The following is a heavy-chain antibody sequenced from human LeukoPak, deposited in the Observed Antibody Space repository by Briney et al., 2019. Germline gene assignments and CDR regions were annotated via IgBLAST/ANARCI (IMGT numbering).Heavy chain of an antibody. CDR2: IYYSGST. CDR3: ARVGFSYDYVIDY. D-gene: IGHD5-18*01. J-gene: IGHJ4*02. V-gene: IGHV4-59*08. Sequence: SETLSLTCAVSGGSISSYYWSWIRQPPGKGLERIGYIYYSGSTNYNPSLKSRVTISIDTTKKQFSLKLSSVTAADTAVYYCARVGFSYDYVIDYWGQGTLVTVSS. CDR1: GGSISSYY.